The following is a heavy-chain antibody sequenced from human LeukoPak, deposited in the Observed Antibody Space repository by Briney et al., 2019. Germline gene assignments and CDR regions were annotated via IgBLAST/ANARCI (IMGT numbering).Heavy chain of an antibody. CDR2: INPNSGGT. Sequence: ASVKVSCKASGYTFTGYYMHWVRQAPGQGLEWMGWINPNSGGTNYAQKFQGRVTMTRDTSISTAYMELSRLRSDDTVVYYCARDRDGYNYWLDYWGQGTLVTVSS. V-gene: IGHV1-2*02. J-gene: IGHJ4*02. CDR3: ARDRDGYNYWLDY. D-gene: IGHD5-24*01. CDR1: GYTFTGYY.